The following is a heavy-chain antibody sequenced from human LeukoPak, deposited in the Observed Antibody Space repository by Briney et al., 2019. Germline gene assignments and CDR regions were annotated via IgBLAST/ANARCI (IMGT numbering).Heavy chain of an antibody. CDR1: GFSFSSYA. V-gene: IGHV3-23*01. CDR2: ISGDGRT. CDR3: ARSGSYHLDY. D-gene: IGHD1-26*01. J-gene: IGHJ4*02. Sequence: PGGSLRLSCAASGFSFSSYAVSWVRQTPGKRPEWVSGISGDGRTFYADSVKGRFTLSRDFSRSTLYLQMNSLRAEDTAVYYCARSGSYHLDYWGQGTLVTVSS.